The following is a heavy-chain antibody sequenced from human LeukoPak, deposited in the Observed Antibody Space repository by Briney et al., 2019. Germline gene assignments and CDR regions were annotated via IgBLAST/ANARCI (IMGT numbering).Heavy chain of an antibody. CDR2: IYYSGST. CDR3: ASEGATYAFDI. J-gene: IGHJ3*02. V-gene: IGHV4-59*01. Sequence: SETLSLTCTVSGGSISSYYWSWIRQPPGKGLEWIGYIYYSGSTNYNPSLKSRVTISVDTSKNQSSLKLSSVTAADTAVYYCASEGATYAFDIWGQGTVVTVSS. CDR1: GGSISSYY. D-gene: IGHD1-26*01.